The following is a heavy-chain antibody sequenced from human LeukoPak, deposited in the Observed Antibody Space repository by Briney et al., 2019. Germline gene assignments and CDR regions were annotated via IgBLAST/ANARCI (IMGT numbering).Heavy chain of an antibody. J-gene: IGHJ6*02. V-gene: IGHV3-11*05. CDR3: ARDRVEGHIVVVTVIHYYYGMDV. Sequence: GGALRLSCAAPGFSFSDHYMSWLPQAPGEGVGWGSYINSSSNLTNYADSVKGRFTISRDNAKNSLYLQMNSLRAEDTAVYYCARDRVEGHIVVVTVIHYYYGMDVWGQGTTVTVSS. CDR1: GFSFSDHY. CDR2: INSSSNLT. D-gene: IGHD2-21*02.